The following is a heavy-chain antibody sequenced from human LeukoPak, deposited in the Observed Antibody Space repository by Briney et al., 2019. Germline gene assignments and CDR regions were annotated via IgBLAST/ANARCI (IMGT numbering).Heavy chain of an antibody. CDR2: ISYDGSNK. J-gene: IGHJ6*02. CDR1: GFTFSSYG. Sequence: PGGSLRLSCAASGFTFSSYGMHWVRQAPGKGLEWVAVISYDGSNKYYADSVKGRFTISRDNSKNTLYPQMNSLRAEDTAVYYCAKSSGWYVYGMDVWGQGTTVTVSS. CDR3: AKSSGWYVYGMDV. V-gene: IGHV3-30*18. D-gene: IGHD6-19*01.